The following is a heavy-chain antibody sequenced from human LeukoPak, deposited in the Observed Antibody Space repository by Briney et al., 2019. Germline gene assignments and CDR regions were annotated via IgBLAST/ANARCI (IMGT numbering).Heavy chain of an antibody. Sequence: GGSLRLSCAASGFTFSSYGMHWVRQAPGKGLEWVAVISYDGSNKYYADSVKGRFTISRDNSKNTLYLQMNSPRAEDTAVYYCAKDPYYYDSSGYYYGGGSFDYWGQGTLVAVPS. CDR2: ISYDGSNK. CDR3: AKDPYYYDSSGYYYGGGSFDY. D-gene: IGHD3-22*01. CDR1: GFTFSSYG. J-gene: IGHJ4*02. V-gene: IGHV3-30*18.